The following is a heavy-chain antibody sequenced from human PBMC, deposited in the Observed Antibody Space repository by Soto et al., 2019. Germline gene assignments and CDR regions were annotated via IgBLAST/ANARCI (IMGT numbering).Heavy chain of an antibody. CDR1: GDTFGNSA. J-gene: IGHJ6*02. CDR2: IIPSFATG. V-gene: IGHV1-69*06. CDR3: ARSYYGSGSYWFYGMDV. D-gene: IGHD3-10*01. Sequence: GASVKVSCKASGDTFGNSAISWVRQAPGQGLEWMGGIIPSFATGNSAPEFQGRLTITADKSTTTAYMELSSLRSEDTAVYYCARSYYGSGSYWFYGMDVWGQGTTVTVSS.